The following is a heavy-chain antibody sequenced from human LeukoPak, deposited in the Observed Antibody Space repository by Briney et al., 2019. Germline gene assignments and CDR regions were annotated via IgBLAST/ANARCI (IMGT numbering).Heavy chain of an antibody. Sequence: GASVKVSCKASGGTFSSYAISWARQAPGQGLEWMGGIIPIFGTANYAQKFQGRVTITADESTSTAYMELSSLRSEDTAVYYCARGIAARRGDCWGQGTLVTVSS. V-gene: IGHV1-69*13. D-gene: IGHD6-6*01. J-gene: IGHJ4*02. CDR3: ARGIAARRGDC. CDR1: GGTFSSYA. CDR2: IIPIFGTA.